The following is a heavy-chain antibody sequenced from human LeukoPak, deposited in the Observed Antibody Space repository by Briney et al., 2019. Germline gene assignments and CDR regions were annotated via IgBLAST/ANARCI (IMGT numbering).Heavy chain of an antibody. CDR2: INHSGST. Sequence: SETLSLTCAVYGGSFSGYYWSWIRQPPGKGLEWIGEINHSGSTNYSPSLKSRVTISVDTSKNQFSLKLSSVTAADTAVYYCARGVTVTTADYYYYGMDVWGQGTTVTVSS. V-gene: IGHV4-34*01. CDR3: ARGVTVTTADYYYYGMDV. CDR1: GGSFSGYY. J-gene: IGHJ6*02. D-gene: IGHD4-17*01.